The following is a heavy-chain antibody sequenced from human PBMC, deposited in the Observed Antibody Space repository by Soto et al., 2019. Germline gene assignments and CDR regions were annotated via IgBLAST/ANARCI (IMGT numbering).Heavy chain of an antibody. CDR2: INAGNGNT. CDR1: GYTFTSYA. D-gene: IGHD2-15*01. V-gene: IGHV1-3*01. J-gene: IGHJ5*02. CDR3: ARARPTQSQYNWFDP. Sequence: ASVKVSCKASGYTFTSYAMHWVRQAPGQRLEWMGWINAGNGNTKYSQKFQGRVTITRDTSASTAYMELSSLRSEDTAVYYCARARPTQSQYNWFDPWGQGTLVTVSS.